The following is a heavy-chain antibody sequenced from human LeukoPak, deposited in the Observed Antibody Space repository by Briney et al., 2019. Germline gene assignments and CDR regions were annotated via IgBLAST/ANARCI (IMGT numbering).Heavy chain of an antibody. D-gene: IGHD2-15*01. CDR3: AREGYCSGGSCYLDAFDI. CDR2: ISAYNGNT. CDR1: GYTFTSYG. Sequence: ASVKVSCKASGYTFTSYGISWVRQAPGQGLEWMGWISAYNGNTNYAQKLQGRVTMTTDTSTSTAYMELRSLRSDDTAVYYCAREGYCSGGSCYLDAFDICGQGTMVTVSS. V-gene: IGHV1-18*01. J-gene: IGHJ3*02.